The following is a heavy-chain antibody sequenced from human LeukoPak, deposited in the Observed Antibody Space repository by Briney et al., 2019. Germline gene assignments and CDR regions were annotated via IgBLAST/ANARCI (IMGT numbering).Heavy chain of an antibody. CDR1: GGSISSYY. CDR2: IYTSGST. CDR3: ARRHLSCGIVATINPRCRNWFDP. J-gene: IGHJ5*02. Sequence: SETLPLTCTVSGGSISSYYWSWIRQPAGKGLEWIGRIYTSGSTNYNPSLKSRVTMSVDTSKNQFSLKLSSVTAADTTVYYCARRHLSCGIVATINPRCRNWFDPWGQGTLVTVSS. D-gene: IGHD5-12*01. V-gene: IGHV4-4*07.